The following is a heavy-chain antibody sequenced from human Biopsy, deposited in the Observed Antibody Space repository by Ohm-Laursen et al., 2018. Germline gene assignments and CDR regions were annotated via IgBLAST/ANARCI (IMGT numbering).Heavy chain of an antibody. D-gene: IGHD6-19*01. CDR2: IHWNSGVI. V-gene: IGHV3-9*01. CDR1: GLPFDDYA. Sequence: SLRLSCAASGLPFDDYAMHWVRQVPGKGLEWVAGIHWNSGVIDYVDSVKGRFTISRDNAKSSLYLQLNSLRTEDTAFYYCARAYGNGFYRDAFDLWGQGTVVSVS. J-gene: IGHJ3*01. CDR3: ARAYGNGFYRDAFDL.